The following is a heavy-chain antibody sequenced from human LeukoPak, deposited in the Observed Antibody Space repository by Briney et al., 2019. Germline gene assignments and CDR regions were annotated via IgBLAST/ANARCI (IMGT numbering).Heavy chain of an antibody. V-gene: IGHV1-46*01. D-gene: IGHD3-22*01. CDR3: ARGSYYYDSSGLYCFDY. CDR2: INPSGGST. Sequence: ASVKVSCKASGYTFTSYYMHWVRQAPGQGLEWMGIINPSGGSTSYAQKFQGRVTMTRDTSTSTVYMELSSLRSEDTAVYYCARGSYYYDSSGLYCFDYWGQGTLVTVPS. CDR1: GYTFTSYY. J-gene: IGHJ4*02.